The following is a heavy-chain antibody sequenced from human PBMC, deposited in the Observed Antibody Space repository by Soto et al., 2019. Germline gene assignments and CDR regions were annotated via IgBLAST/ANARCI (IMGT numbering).Heavy chain of an antibody. J-gene: IGHJ4*02. D-gene: IGHD1-20*01. V-gene: IGHV3-7*01. CDR3: ARDRPSAYNWNLAAGDY. CDR1: GFTFTNYY. Sequence: EVQLVESGGGLVQPGGSLRLSCAASGFTFTNYYMSWVRQAQGKGLEWVANVNEDGSERYYVDSVKGRFTVSRDNAKNSLYLQMNSLRAEDTAVYYCARDRPSAYNWNLAAGDYWGQGTLVTVSS. CDR2: VNEDGSER.